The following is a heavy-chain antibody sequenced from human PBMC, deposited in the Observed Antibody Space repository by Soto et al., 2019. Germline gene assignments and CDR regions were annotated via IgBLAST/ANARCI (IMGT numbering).Heavy chain of an antibody. CDR1: GGTFSSYT. V-gene: IGHV1-69*02. D-gene: IGHD4-17*01. CDR3: ARSSTVTTTVLRYFDY. Sequence: SVKVSCKASGGTFSSYTISWVRQAPGQGLEWMGRIIPILGIANYAQKFQGRVTITADKSTSTAYMELSSLRSEDTAVYYCARSSTVTTTVLRYFDYWGQGTLVTVSS. CDR2: IIPILGIA. J-gene: IGHJ4*02.